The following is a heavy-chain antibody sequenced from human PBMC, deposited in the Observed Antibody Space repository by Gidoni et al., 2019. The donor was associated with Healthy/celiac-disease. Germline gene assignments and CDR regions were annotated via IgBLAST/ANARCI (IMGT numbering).Heavy chain of an antibody. V-gene: IGHV3-21*01. CDR3: ARDLVPYDFWSGFDY. CDR1: GFTFSSYS. J-gene: IGHJ4*02. Sequence: EVQLVESGGGLVKPGGSLRLSCAAAGFTFSSYSMNWVRQAPGKGLEWVSSISSSSSYIYYADSVKGRFTISRDNAKNSLYLQMNSLRAEDTAVYYCARDLVPYDFWSGFDYWGQGTLVTVSS. D-gene: IGHD3-3*01. CDR2: ISSSSSYI.